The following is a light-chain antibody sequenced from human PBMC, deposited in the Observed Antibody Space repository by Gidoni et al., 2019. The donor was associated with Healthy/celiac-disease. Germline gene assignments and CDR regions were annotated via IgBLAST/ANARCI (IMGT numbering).Light chain of an antibody. V-gene: IGLV7-46*01. CDR2: DTS. J-gene: IGLJ2*01. CDR1: TGAVTSGHY. CDR3: LLSYSGARPVV. Sequence: QAVVTKESSLTVSPGGTVTLTCGSSTGAVTSGHYPYWFQQKPGQAPRTLIYDTSNKHSWTPPRFSGSLLGGKAALTLSGAQPEDEAEYYCLLSYSGARPVVFGGGTKLTVL.